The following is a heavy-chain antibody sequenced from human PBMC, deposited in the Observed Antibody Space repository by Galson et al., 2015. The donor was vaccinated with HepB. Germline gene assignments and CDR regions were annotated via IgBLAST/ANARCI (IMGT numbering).Heavy chain of an antibody. CDR1: GGPLRNHG. J-gene: IGHJ4*02. CDR2: ISDSDDSI. CDR3: ARGSNIWKYRDY. V-gene: IGHV3-23*01. D-gene: IGHD2/OR15-2a*01. Sequence: SLRLSCAGSGGPLRNHGMSWVRQAPGKGLEWGSVISDSDDSIHHADSVKGRFTISRDNSRNTLHLQMNSLRAEDTAVYYCARGSNIWKYRDYWGQGTLVTVSS.